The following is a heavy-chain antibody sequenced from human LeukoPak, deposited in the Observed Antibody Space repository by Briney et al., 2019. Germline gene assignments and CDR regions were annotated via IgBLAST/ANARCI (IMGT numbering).Heavy chain of an antibody. V-gene: IGHV3-23*01. CDR1: GFTFSSYA. J-gene: IGHJ4*02. CDR3: AKGPYSSSWYYFDY. D-gene: IGHD6-13*01. Sequence: GRSLRLSCAASGFTFSSYAMHWVRQAPGKGLEWVSAISGSGGSTYYADSVKGRFTISRDNSKNTLYLQMNSLRAEDTAVYYCAKGPYSSSWYYFDYWGQGTLVTVSS. CDR2: ISGSGGST.